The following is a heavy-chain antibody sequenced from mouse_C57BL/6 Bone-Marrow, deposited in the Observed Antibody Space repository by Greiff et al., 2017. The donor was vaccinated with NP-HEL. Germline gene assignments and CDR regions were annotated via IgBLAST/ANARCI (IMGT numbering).Heavy chain of an antibody. Sequence: EVKVVESGGGLVKPGGSLKLSCAASGFTFSDYGMHWVRQAPEKGLEWVAYISSGSSTIYYADTVKGRFTISRDNAKNTLFLQMTSLRSEDTAMYYCARPYYYGSSYFYYAMDYWGQGTSVTVSS. D-gene: IGHD1-1*01. CDR2: ISSGSSTI. J-gene: IGHJ4*01. CDR3: ARPYYYGSSYFYYAMDY. CDR1: GFTFSDYG. V-gene: IGHV5-17*01.